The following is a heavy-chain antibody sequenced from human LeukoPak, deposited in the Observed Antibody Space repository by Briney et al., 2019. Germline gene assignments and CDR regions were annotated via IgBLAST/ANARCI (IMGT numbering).Heavy chain of an antibody. CDR1: GFTFSSYG. J-gene: IGHJ4*02. Sequence: GGSLRLSCAASGFTFSSYGMHWVRQAPGKGLEWVAVISYDGSNKYYADSVKGRFTISRDNSKNTLYLQMNSLRAEDTAVYYCAKDLVSPRRVGSSEKLDYWGQGTLVTVSS. CDR3: AKDLVSPRRVGSSEKLDY. V-gene: IGHV3-30*18. D-gene: IGHD3-10*01. CDR2: ISYDGSNK.